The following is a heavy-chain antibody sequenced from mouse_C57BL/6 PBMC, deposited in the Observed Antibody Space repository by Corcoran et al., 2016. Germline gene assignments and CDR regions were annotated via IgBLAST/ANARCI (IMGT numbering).Heavy chain of an antibody. V-gene: IGHV1-26*01. Sequence: EVQLQQSGPELVKPGASVKISCKASGYTFTDYYMNWVKQSHGKSLEWIGDINPNNGGTSYNQKFKGKATLTVDKSSSTAYMELRSLTSEDSAVYYCARFPPIYYGSSYWYFDVWGTGTTVTVSS. J-gene: IGHJ1*03. D-gene: IGHD1-1*01. CDR2: INPNNGGT. CDR3: ARFPPIYYGSSYWYFDV. CDR1: GYTFTDYY.